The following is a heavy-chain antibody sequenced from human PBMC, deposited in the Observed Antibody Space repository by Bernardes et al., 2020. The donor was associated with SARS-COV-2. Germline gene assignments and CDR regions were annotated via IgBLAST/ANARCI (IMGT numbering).Heavy chain of an antibody. V-gene: IGHV3-7*01. Sequence: GGSLRLSCAASGFTFSSYWMSWVRQAPGKGLEWVANIKQDGSGKYYVDSVKGRFTISRDNAKNSLYLQMNSLRAEDTAVYYCAREDYSGYDSGHFDYWGQGTLLTVSS. CDR3: AREDYSGYDSGHFDY. CDR2: IKQDGSGK. CDR1: GFTFSSYW. D-gene: IGHD5-12*01. J-gene: IGHJ4*02.